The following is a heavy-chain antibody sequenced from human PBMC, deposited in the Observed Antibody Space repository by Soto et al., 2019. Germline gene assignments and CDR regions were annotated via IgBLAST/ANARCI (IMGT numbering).Heavy chain of an antibody. Sequence: QVQMQESGPGLVKPSETLSLTCTVSGDSVRNQYWSWIRRPPGRGLEWIGYIYRSGSTKYSPSRKSRRTISVDTSKNQFSLKLSSVTAADTAVYYCARTLDYGHMDVWGKGTTVTVSS. CDR3: ARTLDYGHMDV. V-gene: IGHV4-4*09. J-gene: IGHJ6*03. CDR2: IYRSGST. CDR1: GDSVRNQY. D-gene: IGHD3-16*01.